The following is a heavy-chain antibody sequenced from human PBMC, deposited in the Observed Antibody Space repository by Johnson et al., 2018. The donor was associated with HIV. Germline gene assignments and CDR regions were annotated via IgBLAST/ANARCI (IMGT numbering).Heavy chain of an antibody. Sequence: VQLVESGGGVVQPGGSLRLSCAASGFTFSSYWMSWVRQAPGKGLEWVANIKQDGGEKYYVDSVKGRFPISRDNAKNSLYLQMNSRKTEDTAVYYCTTESDEEQSVRGDAFDIWGQGTMVTVSS. CDR1: GFTFSSYW. CDR3: TTESDEEQSVRGDAFDI. J-gene: IGHJ3*02. V-gene: IGHV3-7*05. CDR2: IKQDGGEK. D-gene: IGHD6-6*01.